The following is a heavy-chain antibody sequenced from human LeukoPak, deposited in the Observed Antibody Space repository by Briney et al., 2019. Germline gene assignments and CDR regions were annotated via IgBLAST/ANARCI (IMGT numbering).Heavy chain of an antibody. CDR3: ARDERPTLTIGSPLYNWFGP. J-gene: IGHJ5*02. CDR1: GYTFTKYG. Sequence: ASVKVSCKAPGYTFTKYGISWVRQAPGQGLEWMGWISGYNGNTNYAQKVQGRVTVTTDISTGTAYMELRTLRFDDTAVYYCARDERPTLTIGSPLYNWFGPWGQGTLVTVSS. D-gene: IGHD2-15*01. V-gene: IGHV1-18*01. CDR2: ISGYNGNT.